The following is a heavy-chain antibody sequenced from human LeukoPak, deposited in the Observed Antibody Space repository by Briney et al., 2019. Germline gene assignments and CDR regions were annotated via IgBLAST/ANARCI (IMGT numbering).Heavy chain of an antibody. J-gene: IGHJ6*03. CDR1: GFTFSSYW. Sequence: GGSLRLSCAASGFTFSSYWMHWVRQAPGKGLVWVSRINSDGSSTSYADSVKGRFTISRDNAKNTLYLQMNSLRAKDTAVYYCARIHYYYYMDVWGKGTTVTVSS. CDR2: INSDGSST. V-gene: IGHV3-74*01. CDR3: ARIHYYYYMDV.